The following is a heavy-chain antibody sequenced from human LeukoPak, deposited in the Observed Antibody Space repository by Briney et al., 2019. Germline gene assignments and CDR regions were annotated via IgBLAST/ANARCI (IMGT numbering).Heavy chain of an antibody. Sequence: PSATLSLTCTVSDDSVSDYYRGWIRQPPGKGLEWFGYFYNSGRSTYNPSLKSRVTISVDTSKNQFSLKLSSVTAADTAVYYCARGGDIATDAFDIWGQGTMVTVSS. V-gene: IGHV4-59*02. CDR2: FYNSGRS. D-gene: IGHD5-12*01. CDR3: ARGGDIATDAFDI. CDR1: DDSVSDYY. J-gene: IGHJ3*02.